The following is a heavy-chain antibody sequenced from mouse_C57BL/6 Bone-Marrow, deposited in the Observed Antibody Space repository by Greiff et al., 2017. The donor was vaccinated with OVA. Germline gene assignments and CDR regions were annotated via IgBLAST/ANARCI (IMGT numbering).Heavy chain of an antibody. J-gene: IGHJ2*01. CDR1: GYTFTDYY. V-gene: IGHV1-76*01. CDR3: ARDWPPDY. CDR2: IYPGSGNT. Sequence: QVQLKESGAELVRPGASVKLSCKASGYTFTDYYINWVKQRPGQGLEWIARIYPGSGNTYYNEKFKGKATLTAEKSSSTAYMQLSSLTSEDSAVYFCARDWPPDYWGQGTTLTVSS.